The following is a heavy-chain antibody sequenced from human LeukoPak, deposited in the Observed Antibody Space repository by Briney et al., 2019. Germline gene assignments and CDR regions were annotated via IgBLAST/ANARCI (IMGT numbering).Heavy chain of an antibody. CDR3: ARDFRFVALDY. J-gene: IGHJ4*02. Sequence: PGGSLRLSCAASGFTFSSYWMHWVRQAPGQGLVWVSRINSDGSSTSYADSVKGRFTISRDNAKNTLYLQMNSLRAEDTAVYYCARDFRFVALDYWGQGTLVTVSS. CDR2: INSDGSST. D-gene: IGHD3-10*01. CDR1: GFTFSSYW. V-gene: IGHV3-74*01.